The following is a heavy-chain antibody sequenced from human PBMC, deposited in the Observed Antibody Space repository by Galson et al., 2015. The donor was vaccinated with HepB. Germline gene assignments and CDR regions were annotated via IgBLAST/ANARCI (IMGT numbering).Heavy chain of an antibody. CDR3: ARDLLGFGLDV. CDR2: ISSSARYT. Sequence: SLRLSCAVSGFTFSDYYMSWIRQAPGKGLEWISYISSSARYTNYADSVKGRFTISRDSAKNSLYLQMNSLSVDDTAIYYCARDLLGFGLDVWGQGTTVTVSS. V-gene: IGHV3-11*06. CDR1: GFTFSDYY. J-gene: IGHJ6*02. D-gene: IGHD3-10*01.